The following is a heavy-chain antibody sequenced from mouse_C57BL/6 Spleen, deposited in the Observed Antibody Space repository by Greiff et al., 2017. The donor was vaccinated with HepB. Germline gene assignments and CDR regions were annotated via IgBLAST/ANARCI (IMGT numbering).Heavy chain of an antibody. Sequence: EVMLVESGGDLVKPGGSLKLSCAASGFTFSSYGMSWVRQTPDKRLEWVATISSGGSYTYYPDSVKGRFTISRDNAKNTLYLQMSSLKSEDTAMYYCARQGRDYVDYWGQGTTLTVSS. CDR1: GFTFSSYG. V-gene: IGHV5-6*02. CDR2: ISSGGSYT. CDR3: ARQGRDYVDY. J-gene: IGHJ2*01.